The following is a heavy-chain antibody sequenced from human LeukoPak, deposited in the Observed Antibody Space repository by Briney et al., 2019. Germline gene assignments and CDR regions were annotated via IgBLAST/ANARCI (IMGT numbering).Heavy chain of an antibody. J-gene: IGHJ5*02. V-gene: IGHV5-51*01. D-gene: IGHD2-21*01. CDR3: ARLARIQSPFDP. CDR2: IYPGDSDT. Sequence: GESLKISCKGSGYSFTSYWIGRVRQMPGKGLEWMGIIYPGDSDTRYSPSFQDQVTISADKSIRTAYLQWSSLKASDTAMYYCARLARIQSPFDPWGEGTLVTVSS. CDR1: GYSFTSYW.